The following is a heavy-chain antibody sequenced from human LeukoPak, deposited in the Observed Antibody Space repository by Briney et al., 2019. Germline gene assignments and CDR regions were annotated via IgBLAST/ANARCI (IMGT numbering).Heavy chain of an antibody. V-gene: IGHV3-30*03. J-gene: IGHJ3*02. CDR2: ISYDGSNK. CDR1: GFSFSSYG. CDR3: ATALYRIVRVTHDTFDI. Sequence: GGSLRLSCAASGFSFSSYGMHWVRQAPGKGLEWVAVISYDGSNKYYADSVKGRFTISRDNSKNSLYLQMNSLRAEDTALYYCATALYRIVRVTHDTFDIWGQGTMVTVFS. D-gene: IGHD1-26*01.